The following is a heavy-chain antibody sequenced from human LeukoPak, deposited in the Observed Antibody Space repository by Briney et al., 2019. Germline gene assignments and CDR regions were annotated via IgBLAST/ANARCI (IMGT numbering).Heavy chain of an antibody. CDR1: GFTFSSYG. D-gene: IGHD6-19*01. CDR2: IRYDGSNK. Sequence: PGGSLRLSCAASGFTFSSYGMHWVRQAPGKGLEWVAFIRYDGSNKYYADSVKGRLTISRDNSKNTLYLQMNSLRAEDTAVYYCAKAAVAGIGYFDYWGQGTLVTVSS. V-gene: IGHV3-30*02. J-gene: IGHJ4*02. CDR3: AKAAVAGIGYFDY.